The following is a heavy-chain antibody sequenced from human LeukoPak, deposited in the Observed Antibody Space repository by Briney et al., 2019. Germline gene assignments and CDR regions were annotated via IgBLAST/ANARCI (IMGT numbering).Heavy chain of an antibody. J-gene: IGHJ3*02. V-gene: IGHV5-51*04. Sequence: ESLKISCKGSRYSFTSYWIGWVRQMPGKGLEWMGIIYPGDSDTRYSPSFQGQVTISADKPISSAYLQWSSLKASDTAMYYCASPGIAVAGGRGAFDIWGQGTMVTASS. CDR2: IYPGDSDT. D-gene: IGHD6-19*01. CDR1: RYSFTSYW. CDR3: ASPGIAVAGGRGAFDI.